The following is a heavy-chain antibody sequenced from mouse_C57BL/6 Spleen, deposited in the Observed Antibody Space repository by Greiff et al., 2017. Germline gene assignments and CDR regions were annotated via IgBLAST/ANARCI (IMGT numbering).Heavy chain of an antibody. V-gene: IGHV1-5*01. CDR3: TRYVYYSNYVDYAMDY. CDR1: GYTFTSYW. D-gene: IGHD2-5*01. CDR2: IYPGNSDT. J-gene: IGHJ4*01. Sequence: VPLKESGPVLARPGTSVKMSCKTSGYTFTSYWMHWVKQRPGQGLEWIGAIYPGNSDTSYNQKFKGKAKLTAVTSASTAYMELSSLTNEDSAVYYWTRYVYYSNYVDYAMDYGGQGTSVTGSS.